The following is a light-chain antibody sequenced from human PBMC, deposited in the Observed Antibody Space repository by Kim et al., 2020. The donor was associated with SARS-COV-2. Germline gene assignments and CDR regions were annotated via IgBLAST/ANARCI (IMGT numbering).Light chain of an antibody. J-gene: IGKJ4*01. CDR3: QQYGS. V-gene: IGKV3-20*01. CDR2: DAS. CDR1: QSVASSS. Sequence: LSMSPGEGVTLSCRATQSVASSSIAWYQQKPGQAPRLLIYDASTRATGIPGRFSGSRSGTDFTLTISRLEPEDSAVYYCQQYGSFGGGTKLEI.